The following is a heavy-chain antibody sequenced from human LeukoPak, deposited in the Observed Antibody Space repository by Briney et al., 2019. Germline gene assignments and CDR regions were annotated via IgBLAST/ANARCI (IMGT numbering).Heavy chain of an antibody. CDR2: ISGSGGST. J-gene: IGHJ4*02. Sequence: GGSLRLSCAASGFTFSSYAMSWVRQAPGKGLEWVSAISGSGGSTHYADSVKGRFTISRDNSKNTLYLEMNSLRAEDTAVYYCAKSRIQLWSIYDSWGQGTLVAVSA. D-gene: IGHD5-18*01. CDR1: GFTFSSYA. V-gene: IGHV3-23*01. CDR3: AKSRIQLWSIYDS.